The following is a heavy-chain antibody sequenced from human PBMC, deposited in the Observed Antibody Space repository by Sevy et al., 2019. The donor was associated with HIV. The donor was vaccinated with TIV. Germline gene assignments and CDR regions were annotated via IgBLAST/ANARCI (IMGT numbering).Heavy chain of an antibody. D-gene: IGHD1-7*01. J-gene: IGHJ4*02. V-gene: IGHV3-7*01. CDR2: IKEDGGEK. Sequence: GGSLRLSCAVSGFNFNTYWMSWVRQAPGKGLEWVANIKEDGGEKYYVDSVKGRFTISRVNAENSLYLQMNSLRIEDTALYYCARDGAATTPEDYWGQRTLVTVSS. CDR3: ARDGAATTPEDY. CDR1: GFNFNTYW.